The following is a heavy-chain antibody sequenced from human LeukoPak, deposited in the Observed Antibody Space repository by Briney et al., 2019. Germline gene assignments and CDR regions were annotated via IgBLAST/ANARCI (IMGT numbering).Heavy chain of an antibody. CDR1: GFTFTSYS. V-gene: IGHV3-48*04. CDR3: ARDKYGDYGIDY. J-gene: IGHJ4*02. D-gene: IGHD4-17*01. Sequence: GGSLRLSCAVSGFTFTSYSINWVRQAPGKGLEWVSYISSSSSTIYCADSVKGRFTISRDNAKNSLYLQMNSLRAEDTAVYYCARDKYGDYGIDYWGQGTLVTVSP. CDR2: ISSSSSTI.